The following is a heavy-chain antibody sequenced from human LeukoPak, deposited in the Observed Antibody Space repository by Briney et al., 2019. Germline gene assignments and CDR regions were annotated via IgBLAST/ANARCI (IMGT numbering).Heavy chain of an antibody. V-gene: IGHV3-23*01. Sequence: PGGSLRLSCAASGFSFSSFAMTWVRQAPGKGLEWVSSITGGHYATYNTDSVKGRFTISRDNAKNTLNLQMNSLRADDTAIYYCTKDPNGDYIGAFDPWGQGTLVTVSS. J-gene: IGHJ5*02. CDR3: TKDPNGDYIGAFDP. CDR2: ITGGHYAT. D-gene: IGHD4-17*01. CDR1: GFSFSSFA.